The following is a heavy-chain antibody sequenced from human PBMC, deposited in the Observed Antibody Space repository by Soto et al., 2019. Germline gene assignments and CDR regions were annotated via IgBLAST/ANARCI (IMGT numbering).Heavy chain of an antibody. CDR1: GFSLSTCGVC. CDR3: AHRLGLVGATSRISDAFDI. CDR2: IYWDDDK. Sequence: QITLKESGPTLVKPTQTLTLTCTFSGFSLSTCGVCVGWIRQPPGKALEWLPLIYWDDDKRYSQSMKSRLNITEDTSKNQVVLTLTNKDPVDTGAYYCAHRLGLVGATSRISDAFDIWGQRTMLTVSS. D-gene: IGHD1-26*01. J-gene: IGHJ3*02. V-gene: IGHV2-5*02.